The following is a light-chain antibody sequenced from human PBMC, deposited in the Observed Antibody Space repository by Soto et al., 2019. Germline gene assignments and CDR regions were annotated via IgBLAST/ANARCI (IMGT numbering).Light chain of an antibody. CDR1: QSVSSSY. CDR3: QQYGSSPRKLT. CDR2: GAS. J-gene: IGKJ4*01. V-gene: IGKV3-20*01. Sequence: VLTHAPGTLSLSPGERATLSCRASQSVSSSYLAWYQQKPGQAPRLLIYGASSRATGIPDRFSGSGSGTDFTLTISRLEPEDFAVYYCQQYGSSPRKLTFGGGTRWISN.